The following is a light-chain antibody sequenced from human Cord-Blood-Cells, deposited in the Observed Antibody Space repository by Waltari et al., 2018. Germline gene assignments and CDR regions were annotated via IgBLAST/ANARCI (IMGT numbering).Light chain of an antibody. CDR3: QQRSNWPPT. V-gene: IGKV3-11*01. CDR2: DAS. J-gene: IGKJ2*01. CDR1: QSVSSY. Sequence: EIVLTQSPATLSLSPGERATLSCSASQSVSSYLAWYQQTPGQAPRLLIYDASNRATGIPARFSGRGSGTDFTLTISSLEPEDFAVYYCQQRSNWPPTFGQGTKLEIK.